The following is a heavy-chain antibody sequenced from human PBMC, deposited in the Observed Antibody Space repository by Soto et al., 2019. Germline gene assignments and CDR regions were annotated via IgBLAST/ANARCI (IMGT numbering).Heavy chain of an antibody. CDR1: GFTFSGSA. D-gene: IGHD4-4*01. J-gene: IGHJ6*02. V-gene: IGHV3-73*01. CDR3: VTTTSKESYYYGMDV. Sequence: GGSLRLSCAASGFTFSGSAMHWVRQASGKGLEWVGRIRSKANSYATAYAASVKGRFTISRDDSKNTAYLQMNSLKTEDTAVYYCVTTTSKESYYYGMDVWGQGTTVTVSS. CDR2: IRSKANSYAT.